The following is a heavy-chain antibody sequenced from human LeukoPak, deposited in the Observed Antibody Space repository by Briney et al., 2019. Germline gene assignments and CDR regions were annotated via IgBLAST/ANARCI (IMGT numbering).Heavy chain of an antibody. CDR1: GFTFSGYW. CDR3: VRGAVGTGVWFDP. J-gene: IGHJ5*02. CDR2: INIDGATT. V-gene: IGHV3-74*01. D-gene: IGHD1-26*01. Sequence: GGSLRLSCAASGFTFSGYWMHLVRQAPGKGLEWVSRINIDGATTNYADSVKGRFTISRDNAKNTLHLQMNSLRADDTAVYYCVRGAVGTGVWFDPWGQGTLVTVSS.